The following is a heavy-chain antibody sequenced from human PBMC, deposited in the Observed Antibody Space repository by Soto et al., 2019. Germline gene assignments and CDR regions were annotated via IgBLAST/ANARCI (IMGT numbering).Heavy chain of an antibody. D-gene: IGHD1-20*01. CDR3: ARGGYNWSPRTYWYFDL. J-gene: IGHJ2*01. CDR1: GGTFSNYA. Sequence: GASVKVSCKASGGTFSNYAFSWVRQAPGQGLEWMGGIIPIFDTANYPQKFQGRVTITADKSTSTAYMELNSLTSEDTAVYYCARGGYNWSPRTYWYFDLWGRGTLVTVSS. CDR2: IIPIFDTA. V-gene: IGHV1-69*06.